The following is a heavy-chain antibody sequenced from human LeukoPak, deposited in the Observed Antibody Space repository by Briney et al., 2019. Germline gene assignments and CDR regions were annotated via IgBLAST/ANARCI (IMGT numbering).Heavy chain of an antibody. V-gene: IGHV4-61*08. D-gene: IGHD6-13*01. CDR3: AKTIAAAGLAFDI. J-gene: IGHJ3*02. CDR1: GGSISSGGYS. Sequence: SETLSLTCAVSGGSISSGGYSWSWIRQPPGKGLEWIGYIYYSGSTNYNPSLKSRVTISVDTSKNQFSLKLSSVTAADTAVYYCAKTIAAAGLAFDIWGQGTMVTVSS. CDR2: IYYSGST.